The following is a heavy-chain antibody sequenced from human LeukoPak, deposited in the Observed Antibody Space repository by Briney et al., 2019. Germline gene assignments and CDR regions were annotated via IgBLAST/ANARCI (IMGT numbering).Heavy chain of an antibody. V-gene: IGHV1-2*04. Sequence: ASVKVSCKASGYTFTGYYMHWVRQAPGQGLEWMGWINPNSGGTNYAQKVQGWVTMTRDTSISTDHMELSRLRSDDTAVYYCARDGWRVEGIRYFDWYSAPHYYGMDVWGQGTTVTVSS. CDR2: INPNSGGT. D-gene: IGHD3-9*01. J-gene: IGHJ6*02. CDR3: ARDGWRVEGIRYFDWYSAPHYYGMDV. CDR1: GYTFTGYY.